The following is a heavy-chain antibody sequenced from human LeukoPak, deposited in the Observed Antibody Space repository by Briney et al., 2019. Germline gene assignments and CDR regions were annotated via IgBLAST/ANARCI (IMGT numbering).Heavy chain of an antibody. V-gene: IGHV4-34*01. CDR1: GGYFSGYY. Sequence: PSETLSLTCAVYGGYFSGYYWSWIRQPPGKGLEWIGEINHSGSTNYNPSLKSRVTISVDTSKNQFSLKLSSVTAADTAVYYCARRDWNYCSSTSCLEGFDYWGQGTLVTVSS. CDR2: INHSGST. D-gene: IGHD2-2*01. J-gene: IGHJ4*02. CDR3: ARRDWNYCSSTSCLEGFDY.